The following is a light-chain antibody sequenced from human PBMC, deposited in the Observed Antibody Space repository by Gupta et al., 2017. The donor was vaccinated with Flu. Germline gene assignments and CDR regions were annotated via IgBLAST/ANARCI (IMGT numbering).Light chain of an antibody. CDR1: SSNIGAGYD. Sequence: QSVLTPPPSVSGAPGQRVTISCTGSSSNIGAGYDVHWYQQLPGTAPKLLIYGNSNRPSGVPDRFSGPKSGTSASLAITGLQAEDEADYYCQSYDSSLSGFYVFGTGTKVTVL. CDR2: GNS. V-gene: IGLV1-40*01. CDR3: QSYDSSLSGFYV. J-gene: IGLJ1*01.